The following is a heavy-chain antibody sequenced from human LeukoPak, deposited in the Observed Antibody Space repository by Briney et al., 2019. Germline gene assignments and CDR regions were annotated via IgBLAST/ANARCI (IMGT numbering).Heavy chain of an antibody. CDR3: SIVPFYFDS. Sequence: AETLSLTCTASGLSISSYEVSWIRQPPGKGLEWIGYISYTGSSDYNPSLKSRVTISVDMSKSQFSVKVRSVNAADETVYYCSIVPFYFDSWGQGTLVTVSS. V-gene: IGHV4-59*01. J-gene: IGHJ4*02. CDR2: ISYTGSS. CDR1: GLSISSYE.